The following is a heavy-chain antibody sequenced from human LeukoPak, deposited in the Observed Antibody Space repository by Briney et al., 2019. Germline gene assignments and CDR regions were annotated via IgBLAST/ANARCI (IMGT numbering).Heavy chain of an antibody. J-gene: IGHJ4*03. CDR1: GGSISSTNW. Sequence: PSGTLSLTCAVSGGSISSTNWWRWVRQPPGKGLEWIGEIYRSGDTKYNPSLKSRVTISVDKSKNQFSLKVNFVTAADTAVYYCASPYCSGGYCYFDYWGQGTLVIVSS. CDR3: ASPYCSGGYCYFDY. CDR2: IYRSGDT. D-gene: IGHD2-15*01. V-gene: IGHV4-4*02.